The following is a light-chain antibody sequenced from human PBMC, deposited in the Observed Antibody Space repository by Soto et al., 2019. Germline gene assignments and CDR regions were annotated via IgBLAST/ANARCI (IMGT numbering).Light chain of an antibody. CDR1: QSVSSF. CDR3: QQYSNWPSWT. CDR2: GAS. V-gene: IGKV3-15*01. J-gene: IGKJ1*01. Sequence: EKVMTQSPATLSMSPEERATISSXASQSVSSFLAWYQQKPGQAPRLLIYGASTRATGIPARFSGSGSGTEFTLTISCLQSEDFAVYYCQQYSNWPSWTFGQGTKVDIK.